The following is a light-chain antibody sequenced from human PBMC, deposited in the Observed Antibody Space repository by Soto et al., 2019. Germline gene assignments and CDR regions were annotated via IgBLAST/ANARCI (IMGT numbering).Light chain of an antibody. CDR1: QSVSSTS. Sequence: IVLTQSPGTLSLSPGERATLSCRASQSVSSTSLAWYQQKPGQAPRLLIYGASTRATGIPARFSGSGSGTDFTLTISSLEPEDFAVYYCKQYKEWPPFTFGQGTRLEIK. J-gene: IGKJ5*01. CDR3: KQYKEWPPFT. V-gene: IGKV3-20*01. CDR2: GAS.